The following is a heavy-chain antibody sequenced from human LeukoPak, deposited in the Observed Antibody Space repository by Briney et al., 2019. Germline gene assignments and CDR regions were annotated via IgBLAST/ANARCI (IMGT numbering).Heavy chain of an antibody. V-gene: IGHV3-30*02. Sequence: GGSLRLSCVASGFTFTNYGIHWVRQAPGKGLEWVAFIRYDGSNKYYADSVKGRYTISRDNSKNTLYLQMNSLRAEDTAVYYCAKQQALVGANWFDPWGQGTLVTVSS. J-gene: IGHJ5*02. CDR3: AKQQALVGANWFDP. D-gene: IGHD4/OR15-4a*01. CDR1: GFTFTNYG. CDR2: IRYDGSNK.